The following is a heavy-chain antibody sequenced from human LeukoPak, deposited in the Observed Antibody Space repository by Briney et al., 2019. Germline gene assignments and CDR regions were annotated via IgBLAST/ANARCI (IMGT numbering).Heavy chain of an antibody. CDR2: IWYDGSNK. CDR1: GFTFSSYG. CDR3: ARLYGTSPGWFDP. D-gene: IGHD4-17*01. J-gene: IGHJ5*02. V-gene: IGHV3-33*01. Sequence: PGGSLRLSCAASGFTFSSYGMHWVRQAPGKGLEWVAVIWYDGSNKYYAASVKGRFTISRDNSKNTLYLQMNSLRAEDTAVYYCARLYGTSPGWFDPWGQGTLVTVSS.